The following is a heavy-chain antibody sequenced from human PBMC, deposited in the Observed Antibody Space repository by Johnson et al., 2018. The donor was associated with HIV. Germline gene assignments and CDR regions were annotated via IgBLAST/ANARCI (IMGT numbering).Heavy chain of an antibody. J-gene: IGHJ3*02. D-gene: IGHD3-10*02. V-gene: IGHV3-23*04. CDR1: GFTFSSYA. CDR3: ASVRRGALDI. CDR2: ISGSGGSR. Sequence: VQLVESGGGLVQPGGSLRLSCAASGFTFSSYAMSWVRQGPGKGLEWVSGISGSGGSRNYADSVKGRFTISRDNSKNTLYLQMNSLRAEDTAVYYCASVRRGALDIWGKGTMVTVSS.